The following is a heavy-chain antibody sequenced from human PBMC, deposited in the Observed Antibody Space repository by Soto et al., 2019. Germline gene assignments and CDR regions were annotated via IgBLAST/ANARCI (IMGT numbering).Heavy chain of an antibody. CDR3: ASLLRGYSGTGDY. D-gene: IGHD5-12*01. V-gene: IGHV1-69*12. CDR1: GGTFSSSA. Sequence: QVQLVQSGAEVKKPGSSVKVSCKASGGTFSSSAISWVRQAPGQGLEWMGGIITIFGTAKYAQKFQGRVTITADESTSKAYMELRSLRSEDTAVDYCASLLRGYSGTGDYWGQGTLVTVSS. CDR2: IITIFGTA. J-gene: IGHJ4*02.